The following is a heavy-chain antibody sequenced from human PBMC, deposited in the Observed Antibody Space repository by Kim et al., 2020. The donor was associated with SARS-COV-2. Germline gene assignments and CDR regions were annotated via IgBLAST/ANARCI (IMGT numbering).Heavy chain of an antibody. D-gene: IGHD2-2*01. CDR3: ARSRPRRRVVPGGENYYY. CDR2: INHSGST. V-gene: IGHV4-34*01. J-gene: IGHJ6*03. Sequence: SETLSLTCAVYGGSFSGYYWSWIRQPPGKGLEWIGEINHSGSTNYNPSLKSRVTISVDTSKNQFSLKLSSVTAADTAVYYCARSRPRRRVVPGGENYYY. CDR1: GGSFSGYY.